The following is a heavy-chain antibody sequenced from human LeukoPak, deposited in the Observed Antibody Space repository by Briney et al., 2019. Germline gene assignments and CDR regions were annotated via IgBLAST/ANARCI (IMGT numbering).Heavy chain of an antibody. CDR3: AKFLDYYGSGSYRDY. V-gene: IGHV3-9*01. D-gene: IGHD3-10*01. Sequence: GGSLRLSCAASGFTFDDYAMHWVRQAPGKGLEWVSGISWNSGSIGYADSVKGRFTISRDNAKNSLYLQMNSLRAEDTAVYYCAKFLDYYGSGSYRDYWGQGTLVTVSS. J-gene: IGHJ4*02. CDR2: ISWNSGSI. CDR1: GFTFDDYA.